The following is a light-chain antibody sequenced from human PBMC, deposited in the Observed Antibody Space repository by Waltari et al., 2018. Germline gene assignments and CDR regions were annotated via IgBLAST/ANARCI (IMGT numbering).Light chain of an antibody. Sequence: DIQMTQSPSSLSASVVGTVTIACQASQAIANSLNWYQQKPGKAPRLLIYRASSLQTGNPSRFSGSGSGTDFTLTISSLQPEDFATYYCQQDYSYPWTFGQGTKVEMK. J-gene: IGKJ1*01. V-gene: IGKV1-17*01. CDR2: RAS. CDR3: QQDYSYPWT. CDR1: QAIANS.